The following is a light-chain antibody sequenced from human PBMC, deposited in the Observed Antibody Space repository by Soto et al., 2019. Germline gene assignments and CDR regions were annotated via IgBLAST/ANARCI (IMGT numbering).Light chain of an antibody. Sequence: EIVLTQSPATLSLSPGERATISCRASQSVTTFLAWYQQKPGQAPRLLIYDASRRATGIPVRFGGSGSGTDFTLTISSLEPEDFAVYDCQQRINWPRTFGGGTKVEIK. CDR1: QSVTTF. CDR2: DAS. V-gene: IGKV3-11*01. CDR3: QQRINWPRT. J-gene: IGKJ4*01.